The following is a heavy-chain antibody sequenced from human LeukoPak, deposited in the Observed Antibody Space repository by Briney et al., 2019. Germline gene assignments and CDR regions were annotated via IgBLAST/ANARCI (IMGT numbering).Heavy chain of an antibody. Sequence: SETLSLTCTVSGGSISSYYWSWIRQPPGKGLEWIGYIYYSGSTNYNPSLKSRFTISVDTSKNQFSLKLSSVTAADTAVYYCARGQGIAVAGYDYWGQGTLVTVSS. CDR2: IYYSGST. CDR3: ARGQGIAVAGYDY. CDR1: GGSISSYY. J-gene: IGHJ4*02. D-gene: IGHD6-19*01. V-gene: IGHV4-59*01.